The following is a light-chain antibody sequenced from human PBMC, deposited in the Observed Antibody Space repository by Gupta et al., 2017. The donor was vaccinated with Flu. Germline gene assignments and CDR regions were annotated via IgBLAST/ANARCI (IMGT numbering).Light chain of an antibody. CDR3: QQYALSPLN. CDR2: WAS. V-gene: IGKV4-1*01. Sequence: SPFYRPDNKDFIAWYQHKPGQPPKLLFYWASARVSGVPDRFSASGSGTDFTLTIASLQAEDSAIYYCQQYALSPLNFGGWTRVEVK. CDR1: SPFYRPDNKDF. J-gene: IGKJ4*01.